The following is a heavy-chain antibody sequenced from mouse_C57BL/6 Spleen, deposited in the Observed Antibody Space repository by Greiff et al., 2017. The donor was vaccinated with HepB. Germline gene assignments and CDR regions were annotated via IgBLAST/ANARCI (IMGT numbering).Heavy chain of an antibody. Sequence: DVMLVESGGGLVKPGGSLKLSCAASGFTFSDYGMHWVRQAPEKGLEWVAYISSGSSTIYYADTVKGRFTIPRDNAKNTLFLQMTSLRSEDTAMYYCAPITTVVEAMDYWGQGTSVTVSS. D-gene: IGHD1-1*01. CDR3: APITTVVEAMDY. V-gene: IGHV5-17*01. CDR2: ISSGSSTI. J-gene: IGHJ4*01. CDR1: GFTFSDYG.